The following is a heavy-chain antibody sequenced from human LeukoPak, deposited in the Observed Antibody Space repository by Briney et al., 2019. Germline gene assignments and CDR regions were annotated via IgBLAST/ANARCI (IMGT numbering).Heavy chain of an antibody. CDR1: GYTFTSSP. CDR3: ARDIHYWSFDY. Sequence: GASVKVSCKPSGYTFTSSPLHWVRQAPGQRLEWMGWINTRNGDTRYSQKFRGRVTFTRDTSATTSYMELSSLRSEDTAVYYCARDIHYWSFDYWGQGTLVTVSS. V-gene: IGHV1-3*04. CDR2: INTRNGDT. J-gene: IGHJ4*02. D-gene: IGHD2-15*01.